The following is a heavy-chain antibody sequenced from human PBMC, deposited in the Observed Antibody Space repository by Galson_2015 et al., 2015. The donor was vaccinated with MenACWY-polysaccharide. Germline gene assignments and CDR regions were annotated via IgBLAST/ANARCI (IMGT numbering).Heavy chain of an antibody. V-gene: IGHV3-23*01. Sequence: SLRLSCAASGFPFSRYAMTWVRQAPGKGLGWVSTVSGTDGNTYYAASVMGRFTISRDNSKNTLYLQMNSLRAEDTAIYYCAKGLGSFDFWGQGTLVTVSS. J-gene: IGHJ4*02. CDR1: GFPFSRYA. CDR2: VSGTDGNT. CDR3: AKGLGSFDF. D-gene: IGHD3-10*01.